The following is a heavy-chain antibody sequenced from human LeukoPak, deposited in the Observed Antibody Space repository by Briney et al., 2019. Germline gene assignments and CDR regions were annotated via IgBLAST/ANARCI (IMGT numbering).Heavy chain of an antibody. J-gene: IGHJ5*01. CDR3: AKKERELGLAYCSSTTCYA. CDR2: TYYRSKWYN. V-gene: IGHV6-1*01. D-gene: IGHD2-2*01. CDR1: GDSVSNNSAA. Sequence: SQALSLTCAISGDSVSNNSAAWNWIRQSPSRGLEWLGRTYYRSKWYNDYAVSVKSRITINPDTSKNQFSLHLNSVTPADTAVYYCAKKERELGLAYCSSTTCYAWG.